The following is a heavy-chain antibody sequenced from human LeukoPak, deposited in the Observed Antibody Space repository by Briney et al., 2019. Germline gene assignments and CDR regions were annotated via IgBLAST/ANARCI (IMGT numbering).Heavy chain of an antibody. Sequence: PGGSLRLSCAASGFTFSSYSMNWVRQAPGKGLEWVSSISGSSSYIYYADSVKGRFTISRDNAKNSLYLQMNSLRAEDTAVYYCARDLPPAGSIPVDIWGQGTMVTVSS. D-gene: IGHD6-19*01. V-gene: IGHV3-21*01. CDR1: GFTFSSYS. CDR2: ISGSSSYI. J-gene: IGHJ3*02. CDR3: ARDLPPAGSIPVDI.